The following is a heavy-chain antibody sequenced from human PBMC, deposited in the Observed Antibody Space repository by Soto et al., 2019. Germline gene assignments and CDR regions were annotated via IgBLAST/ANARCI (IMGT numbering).Heavy chain of an antibody. CDR2: TYYRSKWYN. Sequence: PSQTLSLTCAISWDSVSSNSAAWDWIRQSPSRGLEWLGRTYYRSKWYNDYAVSVKSRITINPDTSKNQFSLQLNSVTPEDTAVYYCARGGDSSGWYEDYYCGMDVWGQGTTVTVSS. J-gene: IGHJ6*02. V-gene: IGHV6-1*01. CDR1: WDSVSSNSAA. D-gene: IGHD6-19*01. CDR3: ARGGDSSGWYEDYYCGMDV.